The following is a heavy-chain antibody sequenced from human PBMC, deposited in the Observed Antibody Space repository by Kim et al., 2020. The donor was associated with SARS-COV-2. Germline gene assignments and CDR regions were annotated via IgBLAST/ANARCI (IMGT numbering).Heavy chain of an antibody. D-gene: IGHD3-10*01. Sequence: GGSLRLSCVASGFTFTKAWMRWVRQRPGKGLEWVSRIKSKTNGGTTDYAAPVKGRFTISRDDSRGTLDLQMNSLKTEGSGVYYCTTDPVARPSGEFFYDFWGQRTLVTVSS. CDR3: TTDPVARPSGEFFYDF. CDR1: GFTFTKAW. CDR2: IKSKTNGGTT. V-gene: IGHV3-15*01. J-gene: IGHJ4*02.